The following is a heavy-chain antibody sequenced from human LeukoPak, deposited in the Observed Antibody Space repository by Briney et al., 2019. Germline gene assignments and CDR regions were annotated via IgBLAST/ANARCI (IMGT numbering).Heavy chain of an antibody. V-gene: IGHV3-48*03. D-gene: IGHD6-13*01. CDR3: ARMKYSSSWYGEFDP. Sequence: GGSLRLSCAASGFTFSSYEMNWVRQAPGKGLEWVSYISSSGSTIYYADSVKGRFTIPRDNAKNSLYLQMNSLRAEDTAVYYCARMKYSSSWYGEFDPWGQGTLVTVSS. CDR2: ISSSGSTI. J-gene: IGHJ5*02. CDR1: GFTFSSYE.